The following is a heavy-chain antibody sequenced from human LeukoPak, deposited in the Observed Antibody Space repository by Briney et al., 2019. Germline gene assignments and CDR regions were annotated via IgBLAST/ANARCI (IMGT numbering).Heavy chain of an antibody. CDR1: GFTFSSYW. V-gene: IGHV3-7*01. Sequence: GGSLRLSCAASGFTFSSYWMSWVRQAPGKGLEWVANIKKDGSEKYYVDSVKGRFTISRDNAKKSLYLQMNSLRAEDTAVYYCARDGSYGSFDYWGQGTLVTVSS. J-gene: IGHJ4*02. CDR2: IKKDGSEK. CDR3: ARDGSYGSFDY. D-gene: IGHD5-18*01.